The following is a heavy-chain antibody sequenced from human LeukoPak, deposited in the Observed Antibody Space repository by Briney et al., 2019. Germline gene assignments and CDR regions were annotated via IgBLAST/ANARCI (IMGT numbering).Heavy chain of an antibody. V-gene: IGHV1-69*04. Sequence: EASVKVSCKASGGTFSSYAISWVRQAPGQGLEWMGRIIPILGIANYAQKFQGRVTITADKSTSTAYMELSSLRSEDTAVYYCARCWSIAARYWFDPWGQGTLVTVSS. CDR3: ARCWSIAARYWFDP. CDR1: GGTFSSYA. D-gene: IGHD6-6*01. J-gene: IGHJ5*02. CDR2: IIPILGIA.